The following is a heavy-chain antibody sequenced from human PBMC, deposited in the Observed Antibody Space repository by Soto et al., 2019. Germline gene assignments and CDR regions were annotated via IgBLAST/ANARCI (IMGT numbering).Heavy chain of an antibody. V-gene: IGHV6-1*01. CDR2: TYYRSRWYN. CDR3: AGTTSYQWYYMDV. Sequence: QVQLQESGPGLVKPSQTLSLTCAISGDSVSSNSAAWNWIRQPPSRGLEWLGRTYYRSRWYNDYEVPVRSRITVNADTSKNQFALQLTSVAPEDTAVYYCAGTTSYQWYYMDVWGKGTTVTVSS. D-gene: IGHD1-7*01. J-gene: IGHJ6*03. CDR1: GDSVSSNSAA.